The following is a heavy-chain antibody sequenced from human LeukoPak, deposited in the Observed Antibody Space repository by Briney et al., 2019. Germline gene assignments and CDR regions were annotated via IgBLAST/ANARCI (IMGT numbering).Heavy chain of an antibody. CDR2: IWSDGSDK. CDR1: GFTFSHYG. CDR3: AKDAQRGFGYSNSLQN. J-gene: IGHJ1*01. D-gene: IGHD5-24*01. Sequence: GGSLRLSCAASGFTFSHYGMHWVRQTPCAGLEWVAVIWSDGSDKYYAKSVKGRFTISRDNSKNSLFLQMNSLRAEDTAVYYCAKDAQRGFGYSNSLQNWGQGILVTVSS. V-gene: IGHV3-33*06.